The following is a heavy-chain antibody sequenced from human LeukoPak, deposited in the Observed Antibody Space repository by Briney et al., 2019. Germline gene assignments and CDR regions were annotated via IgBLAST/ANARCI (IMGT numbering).Heavy chain of an antibody. CDR1: GYTFTSYY. D-gene: IGHD4-23*01. V-gene: IGHV1-69*13. Sequence: SVKVSCKASGYTFTSYYMHWVRQAPGQGLEWMGGIIPIFGTANYAQKFQGRVTITADESTSTAYMELSSLRSEDTAVYYCARARGNGYFDYWGQGTLVTVSS. CDR2: IIPIFGTA. J-gene: IGHJ4*02. CDR3: ARARGNGYFDY.